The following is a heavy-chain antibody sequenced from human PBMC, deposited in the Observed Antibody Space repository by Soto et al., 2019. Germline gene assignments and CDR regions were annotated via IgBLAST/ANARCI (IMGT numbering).Heavy chain of an antibody. J-gene: IGHJ6*02. CDR3: ARARFDYWSHIYYGLDV. Sequence: SETLSLTCGVYGGSFSAYSWTWLRQSPGKGLEWIGEITHGGSTDYNPALKSRLVMSVDTSKNQFSLRVTSVTAADAAVYFCARARFDYWSHIYYGLDVWGQGTTVTVYS. CDR1: GGSFSAYS. CDR2: ITHGGST. V-gene: IGHV4-34*01. D-gene: IGHD3-3*01.